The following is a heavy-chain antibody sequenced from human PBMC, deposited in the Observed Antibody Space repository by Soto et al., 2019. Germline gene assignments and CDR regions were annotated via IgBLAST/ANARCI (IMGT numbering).Heavy chain of an antibody. Sequence: QITLKESGPTLVKPTQTLTLTCTFSGFSLSTSGVGVGWIRQPPGKALEWLAHIYWDDDKRYSPSLKSRITSTKDTSKNQVVLTMTNMDPVDTATYYCAHSLTVAGTFGFDYWGQGTLVTVSS. CDR2: IYWDDDK. CDR1: GFSLSTSGVG. J-gene: IGHJ4*02. V-gene: IGHV2-5*02. D-gene: IGHD6-19*01. CDR3: AHSLTVAGTFGFDY.